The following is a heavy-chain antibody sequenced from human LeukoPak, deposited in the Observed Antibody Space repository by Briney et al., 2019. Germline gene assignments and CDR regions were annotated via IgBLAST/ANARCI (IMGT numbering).Heavy chain of an antibody. CDR1: GFTFSSYG. Sequence: SGGSLRLSCAASGFTFSSYGMHWVRQAPGKGLEWVSAISGSGGSTYYADSVKGRFTISRDNSKNTLYLQMNSLRAEDTAVYYCAKGTDYSDYLDYWGQGTLVTVSS. CDR2: ISGSGGST. D-gene: IGHD4-11*01. V-gene: IGHV3-23*01. CDR3: AKGTDYSDYLDY. J-gene: IGHJ4*02.